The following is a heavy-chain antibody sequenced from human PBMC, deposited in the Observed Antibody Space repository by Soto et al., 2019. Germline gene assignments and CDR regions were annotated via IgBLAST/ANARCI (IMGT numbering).Heavy chain of an antibody. V-gene: IGHV5-51*01. Sequence: PGESLKISCKGSGYSFNSYWIGWVRQMPGKGLEWMGIIYLGDSDTRYGPSFQGQVTISADKSISTAYLQWSSLKASDTAMYYCARHLEGGTYYFDYWGQGTLVTVSS. D-gene: IGHD3-3*01. CDR1: GYSFNSYW. CDR3: ARHLEGGTYYFDY. CDR2: IYLGDSDT. J-gene: IGHJ4*02.